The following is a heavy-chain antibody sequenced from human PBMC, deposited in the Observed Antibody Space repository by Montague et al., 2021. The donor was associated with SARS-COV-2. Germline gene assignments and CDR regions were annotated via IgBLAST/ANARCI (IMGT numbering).Heavy chain of an antibody. D-gene: IGHD2-15*01. Sequence: SETLSLTCTVSGGSISSSSYYWGWIRQPPGKGLEWIGSIYYSGSTYYNPSLKSRVTISVYTSKNQFSLKLSSVTAADTAVYYCARETRANCSGGSCPHGWFDPWGQGTLVTVSS. CDR3: ARETRANCSGGSCPHGWFDP. J-gene: IGHJ5*02. CDR1: GGSISSSSYY. CDR2: IYYSGST. V-gene: IGHV4-39*07.